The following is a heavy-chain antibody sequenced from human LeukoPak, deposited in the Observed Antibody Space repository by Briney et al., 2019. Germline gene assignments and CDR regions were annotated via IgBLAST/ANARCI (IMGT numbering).Heavy chain of an antibody. CDR2: IYSGST. V-gene: IGHV4-59*05. CDR1: GGSISSYY. CDR3: ARLVCGGGSRPAEFDY. J-gene: IGHJ4*02. Sequence: SETLSLTCTVSGGSISSYYWSWIRQPPGKGLEWIGSIYSGSTYYNPSLNSRVTIFIDMSKNQFSLKLSSVTATDTAVYYCARLVCGGGSRPAEFDYWGQGTLVTVSS. D-gene: IGHD2-15*01.